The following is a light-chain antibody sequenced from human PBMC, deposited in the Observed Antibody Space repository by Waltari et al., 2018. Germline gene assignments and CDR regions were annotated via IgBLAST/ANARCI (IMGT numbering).Light chain of an antibody. J-gene: IGKJ1*01. Sequence: EIVMTQSPVTLSVSPGERATLSYRASQIVGTKLAWYQQKPGQATRLLIYGASTRATGIAARFSGSGSGTEFTLTISSLQSEDFAIYYCQQYNLWPWTFDQGTKVDIK. CDR2: GAS. CDR1: QIVGTK. CDR3: QQYNLWPWT. V-gene: IGKV3-15*01.